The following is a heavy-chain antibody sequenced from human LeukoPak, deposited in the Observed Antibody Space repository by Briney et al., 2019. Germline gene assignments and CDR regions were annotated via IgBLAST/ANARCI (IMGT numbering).Heavy chain of an antibody. Sequence: SETLSLTCTVSGGSISNIDSGYYWGWIRQPPGKGLEWIGSISYSGSTFYNPSLKSRVTISVDTSKSQFSLKLRSMTAADTAVYYCARYGGTTYDAFDVWGQGAMVTVSS. J-gene: IGHJ3*01. CDR2: ISYSGST. V-gene: IGHV4-39*07. CDR3: ARYGGTTYDAFDV. CDR1: GGSISNIDSGYY. D-gene: IGHD4-23*01.